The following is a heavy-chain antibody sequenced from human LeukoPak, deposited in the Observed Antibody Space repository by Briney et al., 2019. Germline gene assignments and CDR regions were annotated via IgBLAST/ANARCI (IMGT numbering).Heavy chain of an antibody. J-gene: IGHJ4*02. CDR2: ISPYNDDT. V-gene: IGHV1-18*01. CDR1: GYSFTSLG. CDR3: RREYCDTTRCFGVDY. D-gene: IGHD2-2*01. Sequence: ASVKVSCKASGYSFTSLGISWVRQAPGQGLEWLGWISPYNDDTKYAQKFQGRVTMTTDTSTNTVYMELRSLRSDDTAVYYCRREYCDTTRCFGVDYWGQGTLVTVSS.